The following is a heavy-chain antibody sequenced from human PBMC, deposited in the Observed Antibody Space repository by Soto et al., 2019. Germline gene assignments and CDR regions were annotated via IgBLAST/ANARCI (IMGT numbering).Heavy chain of an antibody. CDR2: VSFVDNQ. CDR3: AKGTVTGTYYYYAKDV. CDR1: GFIFTSHT. Sequence: QVHLVESGGGVVQPGGSLRLSCAVSGFIFTSHTMHWVRQTPGKGLEWVALVSFVDNQYYAHSVRGRFTISRDFSKNTLYLHMDSLRTDDTAVYICAKGTVTGTYYYYAKDVWGHGTTVTVSS. D-gene: IGHD6-19*01. V-gene: IGHV3-30-3*01. J-gene: IGHJ6*02.